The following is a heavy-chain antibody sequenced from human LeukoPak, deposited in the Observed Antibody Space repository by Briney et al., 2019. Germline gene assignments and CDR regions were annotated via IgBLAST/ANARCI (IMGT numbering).Heavy chain of an antibody. D-gene: IGHD4-17*01. CDR1: GFTFTTAW. CDR2: IKSKTDGGTT. J-gene: IGHJ4*02. CDR3: TTSSTVTTFLYYFDY. V-gene: IGHV3-15*01. Sequence: GGSLRLSCTASGFTFTTAWMSWVRQAPGKGLEWVGRIKSKTDGGTTDYAAPVKGRFTISRDDSKNTLYLQMNSLKTEDTAVYYCTTSSTVTTFLYYFDYWGQGTLVTVSS.